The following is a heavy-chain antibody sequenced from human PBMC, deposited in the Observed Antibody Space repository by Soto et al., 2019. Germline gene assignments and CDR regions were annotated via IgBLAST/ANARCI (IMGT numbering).Heavy chain of an antibody. J-gene: IGHJ4*02. CDR3: VHSYYDSSNYYDYFDY. Sequence: QITLKESGPTLVKPTQTLTLTCSFSGFSFSTRGVGVGWIRQPPGEALEWLALIYWDDDKRYSPSLKSRLIITKDTSKNQVVLTMTNMDPADTGTYDCVHSYYDSSNYYDYFDYWGQGTLVTVSS. CDR1: GFSFSTRGVG. CDR2: IYWDDDK. V-gene: IGHV2-5*02. D-gene: IGHD3-22*01.